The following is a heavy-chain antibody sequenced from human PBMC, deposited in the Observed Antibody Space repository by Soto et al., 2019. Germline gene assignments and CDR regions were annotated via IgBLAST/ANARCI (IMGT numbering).Heavy chain of an antibody. V-gene: IGHV3-23*01. J-gene: IGHJ4*02. CDR1: GFTFSNYV. CDR3: AKERQTAY. Sequence: RLSCAASGFTFSNYVMTWLRQAPGKGLEWVSCISDSGGQTYYADSVKGRFTISRDNSKNTLYLQMNSLRAEDTAVYYCAKERQTAYWGQGTLVTVSP. CDR2: ISDSGGQT.